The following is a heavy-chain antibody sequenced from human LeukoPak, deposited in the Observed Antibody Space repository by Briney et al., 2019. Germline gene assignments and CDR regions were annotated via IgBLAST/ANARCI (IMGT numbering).Heavy chain of an antibody. CDR1: GFTFSSYA. V-gene: IGHV3-23*01. J-gene: IGHJ4*02. D-gene: IGHD2-2*01. Sequence: PWGSLRLSCAASGFTFSSYARSWVRQAPGKGLEWVSAISASGGSTYYADSVKGRFTISRDNSKNTLYLQMNSLRAEDTAVYYCAKDRVPAAMEALDYWGQGSLVTVSS. CDR2: ISASGGST. CDR3: AKDRVPAAMEALDY.